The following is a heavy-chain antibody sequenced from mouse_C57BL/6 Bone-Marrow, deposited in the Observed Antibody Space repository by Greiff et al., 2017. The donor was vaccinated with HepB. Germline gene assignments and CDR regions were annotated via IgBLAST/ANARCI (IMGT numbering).Heavy chain of an antibody. Sequence: EVQLQESGGDLVKPGGSLKLSCAASGFTFSTSGMSWVRQSPDERLEWVASISTGGTYTYYPDSVKGRFTISRDTATNTLFLLMNSLKSEDSAIYYCARDRFDYYFDYWGQGTTLTVSS. CDR3: ARDRFDYYFDY. V-gene: IGHV5-6*01. J-gene: IGHJ2*01. D-gene: IGHD2-14*01. CDR1: GFTFSTSG. CDR2: ISTGGTYT.